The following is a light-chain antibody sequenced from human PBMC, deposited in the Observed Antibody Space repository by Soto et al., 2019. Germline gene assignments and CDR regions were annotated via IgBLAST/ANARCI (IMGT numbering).Light chain of an antibody. CDR1: SSNIGSNH. CDR2: DNN. V-gene: IGLV1-51*01. J-gene: IGLJ2*01. Sequence: QSVLTQPPSVSAAPGQKVTISCSGSSSNIGSNHVSWYQQLPETAPKLLIYDNNERPSGIPDRFSGSKSGTSATLGITGLQTGDEADYYCATWDNSLSAVLFGGGTKLT. CDR3: ATWDNSLSAVL.